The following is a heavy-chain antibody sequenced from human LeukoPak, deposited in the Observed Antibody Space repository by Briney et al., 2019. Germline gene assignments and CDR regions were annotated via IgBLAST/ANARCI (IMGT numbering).Heavy chain of an antibody. CDR2: IYYSGST. J-gene: IGHJ5*02. Sequence: PSETLSLTCTVSGDSSSSYYWSWIRQPPGKGLEWIGYIYYSGSTYYNPSLKGRLTISLDTSKNQFSLMLSSVTAADTAVYYCARGKYYFRSGSSNWFDPWGQGALVTVSS. D-gene: IGHD3-10*01. CDR3: ARGKYYFRSGSSNWFDP. V-gene: IGHV4-59*08. CDR1: GDSSSSYY.